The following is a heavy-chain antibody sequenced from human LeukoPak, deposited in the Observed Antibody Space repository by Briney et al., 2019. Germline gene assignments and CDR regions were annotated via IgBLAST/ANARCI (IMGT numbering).Heavy chain of an antibody. Sequence: GGSLRLSCAASGFTFSGSAMHWVRQASGKGLEWVGRIRSKANSYATAYAASVKGRFTISRDDSKNTLYLQMNSLKTEDTAVYYCTTDLYYDSSGYYYIPGYWGQGTLVTVSS. CDR3: TTDLYYDSSGYYYIPGY. V-gene: IGHV3-73*01. CDR1: GFTFSGSA. J-gene: IGHJ4*02. CDR2: IRSKANSYAT. D-gene: IGHD3-22*01.